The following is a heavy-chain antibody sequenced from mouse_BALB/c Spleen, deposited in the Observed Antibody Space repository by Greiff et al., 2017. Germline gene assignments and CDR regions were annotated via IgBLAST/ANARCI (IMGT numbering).Heavy chain of an antibody. Sequence: EVMLVESGGGLVQPGGSLRLSCATSGFTFTDYYMSWVRQPPGKALEWLGFIRNKANGYTTEYSASVKGRFTISRDNSQSILYLQMNTLRAEDSATYYCARDNRYDECFAYWGQGTLVTVSA. D-gene: IGHD2-14*01. J-gene: IGHJ3*01. CDR2: IRNKANGYTT. CDR3: ARDNRYDECFAY. CDR1: GFTFTDYY. V-gene: IGHV7-3*02.